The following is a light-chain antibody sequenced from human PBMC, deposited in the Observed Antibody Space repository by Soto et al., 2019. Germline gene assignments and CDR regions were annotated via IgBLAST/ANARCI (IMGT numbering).Light chain of an antibody. CDR1: QSISSW. J-gene: IGKJ3*01. Sequence: DIQMTQSPSTLSASVGDRVTVTCRASQSISSWLAWYQQKPGKAPKLLISKASNIQSGVPSRFSGSGSGTEFTLTISSLQLDDFATYYCQQYHSYSFTFGPGTKVDV. CDR3: QQYHSYSFT. CDR2: KAS. V-gene: IGKV1-5*03.